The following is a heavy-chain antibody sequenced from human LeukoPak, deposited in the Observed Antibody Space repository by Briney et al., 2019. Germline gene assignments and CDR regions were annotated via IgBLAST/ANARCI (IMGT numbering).Heavy chain of an antibody. Sequence: SETLSLTCTVSGGCISSSSYYWGWIRQPPGKGLEWIGSIYYSGSTYYNPSLKSRVTISVDTSKNQFSLKLSSVTAADTAVFYCARGYRGIAVAGFDYWGQGTLVTVSS. CDR2: IYYSGST. CDR3: ARGYRGIAVAGFDY. CDR1: GGCISSSSYY. J-gene: IGHJ4*02. V-gene: IGHV4-39*01. D-gene: IGHD6-19*01.